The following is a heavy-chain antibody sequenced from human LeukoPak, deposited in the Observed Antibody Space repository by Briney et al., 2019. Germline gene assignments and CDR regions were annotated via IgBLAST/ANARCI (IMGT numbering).Heavy chain of an antibody. Sequence: SETLSLTYTVSGGSISSSSYYWSWIRQPPGKGLEWIGEINHSGSTNYNPSLKSRVTISVDTSKNQFSLKLSSVTAADTAVYYYARGAPYDFWSGYCFDYWGQGTLVTVSS. CDR2: INHSGST. V-gene: IGHV4-39*07. CDR1: GGSISSSSYY. D-gene: IGHD3-3*01. J-gene: IGHJ4*02. CDR3: ARGAPYDFWSGYCFDY.